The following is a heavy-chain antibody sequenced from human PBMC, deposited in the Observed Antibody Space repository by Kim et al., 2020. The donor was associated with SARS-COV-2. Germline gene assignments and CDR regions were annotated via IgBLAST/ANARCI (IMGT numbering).Heavy chain of an antibody. V-gene: IGHV3-33*01. J-gene: IGHJ6*03. CDR3: ARDTKFRYCSSTSCSHPYYCYYMDV. CDR2: IWYDGSNK. Sequence: GGSLRLSCAASGFTFSSYGMHWVRQAPGKGLEWVAVIWYDGSNKYYADSVKGRFTISRDNSKNTLYLQMNSLRAEDTAVYYCARDTKFRYCSSTSCSHPYYCYYMDVWGKGTTVTVSS. D-gene: IGHD2-2*01. CDR1: GFTFSSYG.